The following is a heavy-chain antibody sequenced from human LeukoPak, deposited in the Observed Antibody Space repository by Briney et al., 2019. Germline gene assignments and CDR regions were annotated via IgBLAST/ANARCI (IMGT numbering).Heavy chain of an antibody. CDR2: INPKSGGT. D-gene: IGHD2-2*02. J-gene: IGHJ6*03. Sequence: GASVKVSCKASGYTFTGYYMHWVRQAPGQGLEWMGWINPKSGGTNYAQKFQGRVTMTRDTSISTAYRELSRLRSDDTAVYYCARDDHGSSTSWYRHDYYYYMDVWGKGTTVTVSS. V-gene: IGHV1-2*02. CDR1: GYTFTGYY. CDR3: ARDDHGSSTSWYRHDYYYYMDV.